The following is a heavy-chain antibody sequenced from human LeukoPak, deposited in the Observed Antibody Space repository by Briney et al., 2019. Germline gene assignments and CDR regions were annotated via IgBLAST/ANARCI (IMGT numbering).Heavy chain of an antibody. CDR1: GYTFTGYY. J-gene: IGHJ5*02. CDR3: ARADPWYSSSWYLGKNWFDP. D-gene: IGHD6-13*01. V-gene: IGHV1-2*02. CDR2: INPNSGGT. Sequence: ASVKVSCKASGYTFTGYYMHWVRQAPGQGLEWMGWINPNSGGTNYAQKFQGRVTMTRDTSISTAYMELSRLRSDDTAVYYCARADPWYSSSWYLGKNWFDPWGQGTLVTVSS.